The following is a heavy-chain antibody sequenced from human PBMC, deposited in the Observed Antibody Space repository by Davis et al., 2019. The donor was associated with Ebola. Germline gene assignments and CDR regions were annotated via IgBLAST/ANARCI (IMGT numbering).Heavy chain of an antibody. V-gene: IGHV3-30*18. D-gene: IGHD1-1*01. J-gene: IGHJ4*02. Sequence: PGGSLRLSCAASGFTFSSYGMHWVRQAPGKGLEWVAVISYDGSNKYYADSVKGRFTISRDNSKNTLYLQMNSLRAEDTAVYYCAKDRSWNDGSPFDYWGQGTLVTVSS. CDR2: ISYDGSNK. CDR1: GFTFSSYG. CDR3: AKDRSWNDGSPFDY.